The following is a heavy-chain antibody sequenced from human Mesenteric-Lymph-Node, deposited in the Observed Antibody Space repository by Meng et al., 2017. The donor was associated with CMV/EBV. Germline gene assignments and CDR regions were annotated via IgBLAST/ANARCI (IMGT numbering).Heavy chain of an antibody. J-gene: IGHJ4*02. V-gene: IGHV3-7*01. CDR1: GFTFSSYW. CDR3: VRVPLTPTAIEGAFDY. D-gene: IGHD2-2*01. Sequence: GESLKISCAASGFTFSSYWMSWVRQTPGKGLEWVANIKQDGSEKYYVDSVKGRFTISRDNAKNSLYLQMNSLRAEDTAVYYCVRVPLTPTAIEGAFDYWGQGTLVTVSS. CDR2: IKQDGSEK.